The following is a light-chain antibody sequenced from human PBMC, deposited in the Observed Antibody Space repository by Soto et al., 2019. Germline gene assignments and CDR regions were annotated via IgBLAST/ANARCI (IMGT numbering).Light chain of an antibody. CDR3: QQYNKWPPWT. J-gene: IGKJ1*01. V-gene: IGKV3-15*01. CDR2: GAS. Sequence: EIVMTQSPATPSVSPGERATLSCRASQTVNANLAWYQQKPGQPPRLLIYGASTRATDVPARFTGSGSGTEFTLTISSLQSEDFAVYYCQQYNKWPPWTFGQGTKVDIK. CDR1: QTVNAN.